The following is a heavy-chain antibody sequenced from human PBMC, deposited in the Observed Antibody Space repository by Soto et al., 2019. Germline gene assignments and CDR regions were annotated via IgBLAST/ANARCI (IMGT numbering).Heavy chain of an antibody. D-gene: IGHD3-3*01. V-gene: IGHV3-23*01. J-gene: IGHJ4*02. CDR1: GFTFSSYA. CDR3: AKEFTIFGVVSDAFDY. Sequence: EVQLLESGGGLVQPGGSLRLSCAASGFTFSSYAMSWVRQAPGKGLGWVSAISGSGGSTYYADSVKGRFTISRDNSKNTLYLQMNSLRAEDTAAYYCAKEFTIFGVVSDAFDYWGQGTLVTVSS. CDR2: ISGSGGST.